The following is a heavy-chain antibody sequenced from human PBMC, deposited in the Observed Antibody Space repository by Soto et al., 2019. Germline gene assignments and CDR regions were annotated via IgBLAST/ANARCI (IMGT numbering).Heavy chain of an antibody. V-gene: IGHV3-23*01. CDR3: AKAGYCTNGVCYLYYFDY. Sequence: PGGSLRLSCAASGFTFNSYAMSWVRQAPGKGLEWVSVISGSGGSRYYADSVKGRFTISRDNSKNTLYLQMNSLRAEDTAVYYCAKAGYCTNGVCYLYYFDYWGQGTLVTVS. D-gene: IGHD2-8*01. CDR2: ISGSGGSR. CDR1: GFTFNSYA. J-gene: IGHJ4*02.